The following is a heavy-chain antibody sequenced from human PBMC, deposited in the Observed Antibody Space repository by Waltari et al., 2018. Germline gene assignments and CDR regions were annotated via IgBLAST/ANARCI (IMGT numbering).Heavy chain of an antibody. D-gene: IGHD7-27*01. CDR1: GGPIHPYF. J-gene: IGHJ4*02. Sequence: QVQLQESGPGLVKPSETLSLTCTLSGGPIHPYFWSWIRQPPGKGLEWIGYIHYSGSTGYNPSLKSRVTILLDTSRNQFSLQLTSLTTADTAIYYCARFTGIHWDYWGQGTLVTASS. V-gene: IGHV4-59*01. CDR3: ARFTGIHWDY. CDR2: IHYSGST.